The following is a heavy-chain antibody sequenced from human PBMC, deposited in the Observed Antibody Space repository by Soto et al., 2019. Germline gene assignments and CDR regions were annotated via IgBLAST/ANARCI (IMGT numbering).Heavy chain of an antibody. J-gene: IGHJ4*02. CDR2: ISAGGDNT. CDR1: GFTFTSYA. Sequence: GGSLRLSCAASGFTFTSYAMNWVRQTPTKGLEWVSAISAGGDNTYYRDSVRGRFTISRDNSRNTLYLQMNSLTAEDTAVYYCAAHWGPTSGAINYWGQGTRVTVSS. D-gene: IGHD7-27*01. V-gene: IGHV3-23*01. CDR3: AAHWGPTSGAINY.